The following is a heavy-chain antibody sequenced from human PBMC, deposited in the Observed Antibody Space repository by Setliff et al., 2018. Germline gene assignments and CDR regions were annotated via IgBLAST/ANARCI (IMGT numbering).Heavy chain of an antibody. Sequence: ASVKVSCKASRYTFTGGYYIHWFRQAPGQGLEWMGWINPNSGGPKYAQNFQGRVTMTRDTSITTAYMELSRLRSDDTAVYYCARKMGTIAFDFWGQGTMVTVSS. J-gene: IGHJ3*01. V-gene: IGHV1-2*02. CDR1: RYTFTGGYY. CDR2: INPNSGGP. CDR3: ARKMGTIAFDF. D-gene: IGHD7-27*01.